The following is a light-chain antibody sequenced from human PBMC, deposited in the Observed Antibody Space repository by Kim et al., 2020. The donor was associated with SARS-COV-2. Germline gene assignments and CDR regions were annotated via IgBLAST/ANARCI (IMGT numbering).Light chain of an antibody. CDR1: HSVSTN. J-gene: IGKJ2*01. CDR3: QQYNNWFPFT. Sequence: APGERATLYCRASHSVSTNLAWYHQKPGQEPRLLIYGASTRATGIPARISGSGSGTDFTLTITSLQSEDFGIYYCQQYNNWFPFTFGQGTKLEIK. V-gene: IGKV3-15*01. CDR2: GAS.